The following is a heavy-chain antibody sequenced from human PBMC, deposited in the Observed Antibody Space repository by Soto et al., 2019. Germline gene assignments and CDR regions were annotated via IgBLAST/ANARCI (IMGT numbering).Heavy chain of an antibody. J-gene: IGHJ6*02. Sequence: QVQLVESEGGVVQPGRSLRLSCAASGFTFSSYGMHWVRQAPGKGLGWVAVIWYDGSNKYYADSVKGRFTISRDNSKNTLYLQMNSLRAEDTAVYYCAREGGTWDYYYYYGMDVWGQGTTVTVSS. D-gene: IGHD3-16*01. CDR2: IWYDGSNK. CDR1: GFTFSSYG. CDR3: AREGGTWDYYYYYGMDV. V-gene: IGHV3-33*01.